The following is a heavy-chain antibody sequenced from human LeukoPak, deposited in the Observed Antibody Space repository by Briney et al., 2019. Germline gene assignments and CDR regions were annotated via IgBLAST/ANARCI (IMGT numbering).Heavy chain of an antibody. CDR2: IYYSGST. J-gene: IGHJ4*02. CDR1: GDSISRYY. CDR3: ARDPYSNYFDL. Sequence: PSETLSLTCTFSGDSISRYYWSWIRQPPGKGLEWIGYIYYSGSTNYNPSLKSRVTISVDTSKNQFSLKLSSVTAADMAVYYCARDPYSNYFDLWGQGTLVTVSS. D-gene: IGHD1-26*01. V-gene: IGHV4-59*01.